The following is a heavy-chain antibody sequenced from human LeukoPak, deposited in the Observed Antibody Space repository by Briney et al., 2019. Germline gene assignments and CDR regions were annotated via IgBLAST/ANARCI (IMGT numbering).Heavy chain of an antibody. CDR1: GFTFDDYA. Sequence: PGGSLRLSCAASGFTFDDYAMRWVRQAPGKGLEWVSLISGDGGSTYYADSVKSRFTIYRDNSKNSLYLQMNSLRTEDTAVYYCAKSQERIAPMIVVVPWYFDYWGQGTLVTVSS. V-gene: IGHV3-43*02. D-gene: IGHD3-22*01. CDR3: AKSQERIAPMIVVVPWYFDY. CDR2: ISGDGGST. J-gene: IGHJ4*02.